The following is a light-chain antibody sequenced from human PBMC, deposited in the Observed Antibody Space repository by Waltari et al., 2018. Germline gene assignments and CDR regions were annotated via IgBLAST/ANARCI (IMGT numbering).Light chain of an antibody. Sequence: QSALTQPASVSGSPGQSVTISCTGTSSDVGRYIYVSWYQQQPDKAPRLIIYEATKWPSGVFNGFAGSKSGNTASRTSSGLQAEDEADYYCSSYTSISTFVFGSGTKVTVL. J-gene: IGLJ1*01. CDR2: EAT. V-gene: IGLV2-14*01. CDR1: SSDVGRYIY. CDR3: SSYTSISTFV.